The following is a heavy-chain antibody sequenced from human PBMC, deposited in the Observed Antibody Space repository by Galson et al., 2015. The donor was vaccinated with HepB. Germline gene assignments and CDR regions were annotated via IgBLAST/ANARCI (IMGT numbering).Heavy chain of an antibody. CDR2: TYYRSKWYN. Sequence: CAISGDSVSSNSAAWNWIRQSPSRGLEWLGRTYYRSKWYNDYAVSVKSRITINPDTSKNQFSLQLNSVTPEDTAVYYCVHSSSWTGDWFDPWGQGTLVTVSS. CDR3: VHSSSWTGDWFDP. V-gene: IGHV6-1*01. J-gene: IGHJ5*02. CDR1: GDSVSSNSAA. D-gene: IGHD6-13*01.